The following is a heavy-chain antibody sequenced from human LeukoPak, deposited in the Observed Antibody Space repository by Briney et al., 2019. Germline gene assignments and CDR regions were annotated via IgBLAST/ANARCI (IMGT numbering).Heavy chain of an antibody. CDR3: AKAARLYNWNDGGIWFDY. CDR2: ISSSSSSI. Sequence: GGSLRLSCAASGFTFSSYSMNWVRQAPGKGLEWVSYISSSSSSINYADSVKGRFTISRDNSKNTLYLQMNSLRAEDTAVYYCAKAARLYNWNDGGIWFDYWGQGTLVTVSS. D-gene: IGHD1-20*01. J-gene: IGHJ4*02. CDR1: GFTFSSYS. V-gene: IGHV3-48*01.